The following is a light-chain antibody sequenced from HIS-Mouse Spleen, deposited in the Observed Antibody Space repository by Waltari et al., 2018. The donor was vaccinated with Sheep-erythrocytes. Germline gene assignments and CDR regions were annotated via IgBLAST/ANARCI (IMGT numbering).Light chain of an antibody. J-gene: IGLJ2*01. CDR2: DDR. Sequence: SYVLTQPPSVSVAPGKTARITCGGNNIGSKSVHWYQQKPGQAPVLGVYDDRDRPSGIPERFSGSNSGNTATLTISRVEAGDEADYYCQVWKVFGGGTKLTVL. V-gene: IGLV3-21*03. CDR3: QVWKV. CDR1: NIGSKS.